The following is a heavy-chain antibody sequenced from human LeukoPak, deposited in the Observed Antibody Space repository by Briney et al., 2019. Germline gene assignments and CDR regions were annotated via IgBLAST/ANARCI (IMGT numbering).Heavy chain of an antibody. Sequence: PSETLSLTCTVSGGSISSYYWSWIRQPAGKGLEWIGEINHSGSTNYNPSLKSRVTISVDTSKTQFSLKLSSVTAADTAVYYCARVKDPGGYYYYYYIDVWGKGTTVTVSS. D-gene: IGHD3-16*01. CDR3: ARVKDPGGYYYYYYIDV. CDR2: INHSGST. CDR1: GGSISSYY. J-gene: IGHJ6*03. V-gene: IGHV4-34*01.